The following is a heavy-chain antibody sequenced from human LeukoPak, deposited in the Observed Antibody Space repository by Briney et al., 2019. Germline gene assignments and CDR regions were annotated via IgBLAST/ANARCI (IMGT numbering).Heavy chain of an antibody. D-gene: IGHD4-23*01. V-gene: IGHV4-59*01. Sequence: SETLSLTCTVSGGSISSYYWSWIRQPPGKGLEWIGYIYYSGSTNYNPSLKSRVTISVDTSKNQFSLKLSSVTAADTAVCYCAREREFASTVGAFDYWGQGTLVTVSS. J-gene: IGHJ4*02. CDR2: IYYSGST. CDR3: AREREFASTVGAFDY. CDR1: GGSISSYY.